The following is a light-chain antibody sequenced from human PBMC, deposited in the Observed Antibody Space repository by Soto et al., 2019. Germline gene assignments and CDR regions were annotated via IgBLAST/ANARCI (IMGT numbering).Light chain of an antibody. J-gene: IGKJ1*01. CDR1: LVYSDGNTY. Sequence: LVYSDGNTYLNWFQQRPGQSPRRLIYKVSNRDSGVPDRFSGTGSGTYFTMRICGVKAEDLGVHFIVQGRRRPQVFGPGTKVDIK. CDR3: VQGRRRPQV. V-gene: IGKV2-30*01. CDR2: KVS.